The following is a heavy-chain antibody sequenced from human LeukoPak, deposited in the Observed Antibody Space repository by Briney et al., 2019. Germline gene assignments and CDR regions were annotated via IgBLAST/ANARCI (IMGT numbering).Heavy chain of an antibody. CDR1: GGSISSSSYY. CDR2: IYYSGST. D-gene: IGHD2-15*01. CDR3: ASLTSLAVSS. V-gene: IGHV4-39*01. Sequence: SETLFLTCTVSGGSISSSSYYWGWIRQPPGKGLEWIGSIYYSGSTYYNPSLKSRVTISVDTSKNQFSLKLSSVTAADTAVYYCASLTSLAVSSWGQGTLVTVSS. J-gene: IGHJ4*02.